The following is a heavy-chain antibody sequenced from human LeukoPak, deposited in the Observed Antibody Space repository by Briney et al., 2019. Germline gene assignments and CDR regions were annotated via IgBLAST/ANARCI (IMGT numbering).Heavy chain of an antibody. Sequence: PSETMSLTCTVYGVPFSGYYWSWVPEPRGKGLVWFGDINHSGSTNYNPPHKSRVTISIDTSRKQFSLKLTSVTAADTAVYFCATNPGGYCGSTNCFGEAPWGQGTLVTVSS. J-gene: IGHJ5*02. CDR2: INHSGST. CDR1: GVPFSGYY. V-gene: IGHV4-34*01. CDR3: ATNPGGYCGSTNCFGEAP. D-gene: IGHD2-21*01.